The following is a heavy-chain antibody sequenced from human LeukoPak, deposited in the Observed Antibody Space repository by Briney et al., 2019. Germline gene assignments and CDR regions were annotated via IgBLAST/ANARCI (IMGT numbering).Heavy chain of an antibody. CDR1: GFTFSSYR. CDR2: ISSSSSYI. V-gene: IGHV3-21*01. J-gene: IGHJ5*02. Sequence: GGSLRLSCAASGFTFSSYRMNWVRQAPGKGLEWVSSISSSSSYIYYADSVKGRFTISRDNAKNSLYLQMNSLRAEDTAVYYCAKGSVAGRQWAPPKEWFDPWGQGTLVTVSS. D-gene: IGHD6-6*01. CDR3: AKGSVAGRQWAPPKEWFDP.